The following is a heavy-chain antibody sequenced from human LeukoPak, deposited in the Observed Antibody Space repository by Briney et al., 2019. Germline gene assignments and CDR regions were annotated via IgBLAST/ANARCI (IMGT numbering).Heavy chain of an antibody. CDR3: ARGGLPIYYYYMDV. D-gene: IGHD3-16*01. V-gene: IGHV1-2*02. CDR1: GYTFTSYD. Sequence: ASVKVSCKASGYTFTSYDITWVRQAPGQGLEWMGWINPNSGGTNYAQKFQGRVTMTRDTSISTAYLGLSRLTSDDTAVYYCARGGLPIYYYYMDVWGKGTTVAISS. J-gene: IGHJ6*03. CDR2: INPNSGGT.